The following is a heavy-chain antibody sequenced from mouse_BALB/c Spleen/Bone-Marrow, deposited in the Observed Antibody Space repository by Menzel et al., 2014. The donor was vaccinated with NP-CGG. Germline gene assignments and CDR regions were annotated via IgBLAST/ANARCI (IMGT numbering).Heavy chain of an antibody. CDR1: GFSLTTYG. Sequence: QVQLQQSGPGLVQPSQSLSITCTVSGFSLTTYGVNWIRQSPGKGLEWLGVIWRGGNTDYNATFMSRLTITKDNSKSXVFFKMNSLQADDTAIYYCAKNGYDGGAWFAYWGQGTLVTVSA. CDR3: AKNGYDGGAWFAY. J-gene: IGHJ3*01. CDR2: IWRGGNT. D-gene: IGHD2-2*01. V-gene: IGHV2-5*01.